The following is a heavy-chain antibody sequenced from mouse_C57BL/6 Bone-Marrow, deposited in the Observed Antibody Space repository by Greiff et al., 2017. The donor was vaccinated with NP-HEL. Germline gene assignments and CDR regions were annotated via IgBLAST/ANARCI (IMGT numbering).Heavy chain of an antibody. CDR3: ARYLLWHLPGYFDV. J-gene: IGHJ1*03. CDR1: GYTFTSYW. Sequence: QVQLQQPGTELVKPGASVKLSCKASGYTFTSYWMHWVKQRPGQGLEWIGNINPSNGGTNYNEKFKSKATLTVDKSSSPAYMQLSSLTSVDSAVYYCARYLLWHLPGYFDVWGTGTTVTVSS. D-gene: IGHD2-1*01. V-gene: IGHV1-53*01. CDR2: INPSNGGT.